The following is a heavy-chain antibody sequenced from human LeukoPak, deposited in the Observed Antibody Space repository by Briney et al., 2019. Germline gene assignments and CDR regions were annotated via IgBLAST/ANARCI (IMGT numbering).Heavy chain of an antibody. Sequence: SETLSLTCTVSGGSISSSSYYWGWIRQPPGKGLEWIGSTYYSGSTYYNPSLKSRVTISVDTSKNQFSLKLSSVTAADTAVYYCAGVWGSYRFFDYWGQGTLVTVSS. V-gene: IGHV4-39*01. D-gene: IGHD3-16*02. CDR3: AGVWGSYRFFDY. J-gene: IGHJ4*02. CDR1: GGSISSSSYY. CDR2: TYYSGST.